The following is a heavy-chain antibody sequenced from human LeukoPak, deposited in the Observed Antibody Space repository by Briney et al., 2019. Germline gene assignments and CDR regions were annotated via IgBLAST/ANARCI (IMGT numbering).Heavy chain of an antibody. J-gene: IGHJ1*01. V-gene: IGHV4-34*01. CDR2: INHSGST. Sequence: PSETLSLTCAVYGGSFSGYYWSWIRQPPGKGLEWIGEINHSGSTNYNSSLKSRVTISVDTSKNQFSLKLSSVTAADTAVYYCARRRYCTNGVCYTGRYFQHWGQGTLVTVSS. CDR1: GGSFSGYY. CDR3: ARRRYCTNGVCYTGRYFQH. D-gene: IGHD2-8*01.